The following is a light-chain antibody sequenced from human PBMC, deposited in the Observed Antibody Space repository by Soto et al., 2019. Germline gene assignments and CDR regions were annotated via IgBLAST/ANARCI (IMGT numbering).Light chain of an antibody. J-gene: IGKJ3*01. CDR1: QSISSY. V-gene: IGKV1-39*01. Sequence: DIQMTQSPSSLSASVGDRVTITCRASQSISSYLNWYQQKPGKAPKLLIYAASSLQTGVPSRFSGSGSGTDFTLTISSLQPEDFATYSCQQSYNTPFTFGPGTKVDIK. CDR2: AAS. CDR3: QQSYNTPFT.